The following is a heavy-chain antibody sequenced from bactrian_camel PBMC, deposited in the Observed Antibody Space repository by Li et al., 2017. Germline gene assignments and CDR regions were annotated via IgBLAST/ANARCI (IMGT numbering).Heavy chain of an antibody. CDR3: ATELETRVVYFPEYNY. J-gene: IGHJ4*01. CDR1: AYTGGPFY. Sequence: HVQLVESGGGSVQAGGSLRLSCAASAYTGGPFYMAYFRQAPGKEREGVATITTGTGNTDYADSVKGRFTISQDGAENTVYLQMNSLKFEDTALYYCATELETRVVYFPEYNYWGQGTQVTVS. D-gene: IGHD2*01. CDR2: ITTGTGNT. V-gene: IGHV3S1*01.